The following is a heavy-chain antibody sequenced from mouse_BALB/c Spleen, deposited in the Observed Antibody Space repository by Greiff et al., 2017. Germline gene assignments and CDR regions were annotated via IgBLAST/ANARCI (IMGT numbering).Heavy chain of an antibody. V-gene: IGHV1-20*02. CDR2: INPYNGDT. CDR1: GYSFTGYF. J-gene: IGHJ2*01. Sequence: VQLKESGPELVKPGASVKISCKASGYSFTGYFMNWVMQSHGKSLEWIGRINPYNGDTFYNQKFKGKATLTVDKSSSTAHMELRSLASEDSAVYYCARGYGSSFFDYWGQGTTLTVSS. D-gene: IGHD1-1*01. CDR3: ARGYGSSFFDY.